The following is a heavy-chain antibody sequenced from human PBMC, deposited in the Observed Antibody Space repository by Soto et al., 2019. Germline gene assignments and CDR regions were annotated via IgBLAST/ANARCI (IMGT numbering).Heavy chain of an antibody. Sequence: PWESLKISCQDSGYTFTSYWVAWVRQISGKGLEWMGIVFPGDSETGYSPSFQGQVTFSADQSTSTAFIRWNRQRASDSSVFYCATRKLHCAGGSCYGTNDLDSWGHGTKVT. CDR2: VFPGDSET. CDR1: GYTFTSYW. D-gene: IGHD2-15*01. V-gene: IGHV5-51*01. CDR3: ATRKLHCAGGSCYGTNDLDS. J-gene: IGHJ5*01.